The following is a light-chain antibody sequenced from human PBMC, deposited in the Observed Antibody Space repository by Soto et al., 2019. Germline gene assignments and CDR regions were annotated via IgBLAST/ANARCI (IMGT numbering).Light chain of an antibody. CDR3: AAWDDSLNGVV. Sequence: QSVLTQPPSASGTPGQRVTISCSGSSSNIGSNTVIWYQQLPRTAPKLLIYSNNQRPSGVPDRFSGSKSGTSASLAISGLQSEDEADYYCAAWDDSLNGVVFGGGTKVTVL. J-gene: IGLJ2*01. CDR1: SSNIGSNT. CDR2: SNN. V-gene: IGLV1-44*01.